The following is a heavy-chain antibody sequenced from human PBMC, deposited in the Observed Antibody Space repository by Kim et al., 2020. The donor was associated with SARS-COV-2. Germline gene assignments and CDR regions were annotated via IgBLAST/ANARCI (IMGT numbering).Heavy chain of an antibody. J-gene: IGHJ3*02. V-gene: IGHV3-30*04. CDR1: GFTFSSYA. CDR3: ARDSEWELPDDAFDI. D-gene: IGHD1-26*01. Sequence: GGSLRLSCAASGFTFSSYAMHWVRQAPGKGLEWVAVISYDGSNKYYADSVKGRFTISRDNSKNTLYLQMNSLRAEDTAVYYCARDSEWELPDDAFDIWGQGTMVTVSS. CDR2: ISYDGSNK.